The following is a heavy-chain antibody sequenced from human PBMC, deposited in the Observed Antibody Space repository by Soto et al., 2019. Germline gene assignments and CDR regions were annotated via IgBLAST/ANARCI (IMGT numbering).Heavy chain of an antibody. J-gene: IGHJ4*02. V-gene: IGHV4-4*02. CDR2: MYHTGRS. D-gene: IGHD3-22*01. CDR3: ARSSRYQYDSSEGNFDY. Sequence: QVQLQESGPGLVKPSGTLSLTCAVSGVSLSSNNWWSWVRQPPGKGLEWIGQMYHTGRSNYNPSLTSRVTLSVDRSKNQCSRELNSVTAADTAVYYCARSSRYQYDSSEGNFDYWGQGTLVTVSS. CDR1: GVSLSSNNW.